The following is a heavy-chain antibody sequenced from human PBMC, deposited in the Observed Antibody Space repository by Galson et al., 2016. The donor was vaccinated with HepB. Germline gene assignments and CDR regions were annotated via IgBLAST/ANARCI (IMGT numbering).Heavy chain of an antibody. V-gene: IGHV3-23*01. Sequence: SLRLSCAASRFTFSSYAMSWVRQAPGKGLEWVSVISGSGGSTYYADSVKGRLTISRDNSKNTLYLQTNSLRAEDTAVYYCAKEGTIFGVVPYGMDVWGQGTKVIVSS. D-gene: IGHD3-3*01. CDR1: RFTFSSYA. CDR3: AKEGTIFGVVPYGMDV. CDR2: ISGSGGST. J-gene: IGHJ6*02.